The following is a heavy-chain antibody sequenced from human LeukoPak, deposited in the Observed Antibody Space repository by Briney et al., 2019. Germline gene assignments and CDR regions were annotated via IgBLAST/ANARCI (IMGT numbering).Heavy chain of an antibody. D-gene: IGHD5-24*01. CDR3: ARWLQLGGYY. Sequence: GGSLRLSCAASGFTFSSYGMHWVRQAPGKGLEWVAFIRYDGINKYYADSVKGRFTISRDNSKNTLYLQMNSLRAEDTAVYYCARWLQLGGYYWGQGTLVTVSS. J-gene: IGHJ4*02. CDR2: IRYDGINK. V-gene: IGHV3-30*02. CDR1: GFTFSSYG.